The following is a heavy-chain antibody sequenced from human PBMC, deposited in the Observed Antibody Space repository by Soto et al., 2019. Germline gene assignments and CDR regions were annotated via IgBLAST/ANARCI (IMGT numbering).Heavy chain of an antibody. D-gene: IGHD4-17*01. J-gene: IGHJ6*02. CDR1: GYTFTSYG. CDR3: ARGPSGDYARYGMDV. Sequence: QVKLVQSGAEVKKPGASVKVSGKASGYTFTSYGISWVRQAPGQGLEWMGWISAYNGNTNYAQKLQGRVTMTTDTATSTAYMAQTSLRSDDTAVYYCARGPSGDYARYGMDVWGQGTTVTVSS. V-gene: IGHV1-18*01. CDR2: ISAYNGNT.